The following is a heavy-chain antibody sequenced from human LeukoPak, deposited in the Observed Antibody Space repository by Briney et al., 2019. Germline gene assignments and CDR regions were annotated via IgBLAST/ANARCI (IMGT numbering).Heavy chain of an antibody. CDR3: ARDENYGIFFNVDY. Sequence: ASVKVSCKASGYTFTSYGISWVRQAPGQGLEWMGWISAYNGNTNYAQKLQGRVTMTTDTSTSTAYMELRSLRLDDMAVYYCARDENYGIFFNVDYWGQGTLVTVSS. CDR1: GYTFTSYG. V-gene: IGHV1-18*03. J-gene: IGHJ4*02. CDR2: ISAYNGNT. D-gene: IGHD4-17*01.